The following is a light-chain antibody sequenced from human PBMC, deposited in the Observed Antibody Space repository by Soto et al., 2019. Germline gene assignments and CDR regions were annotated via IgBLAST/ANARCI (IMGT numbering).Light chain of an antibody. CDR3: TSYAGSNNFVV. J-gene: IGLJ2*01. CDR1: SSDVGGYNY. CDR2: EVT. V-gene: IGLV2-8*01. Sequence: QSALTQTPSASGSPGQSVTISCTGTSSDVGGYNYVSWYQQHPGNAPKLMIYEVTKRPSGVPDRFSGSKSGNTASLTVSGLQAEDEADYYCTSYAGSNNFVVFGGGTQLTVL.